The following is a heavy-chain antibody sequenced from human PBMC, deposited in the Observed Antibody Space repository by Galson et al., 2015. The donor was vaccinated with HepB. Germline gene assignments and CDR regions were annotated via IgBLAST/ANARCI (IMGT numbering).Heavy chain of an antibody. D-gene: IGHD2/OR15-2a*01. Sequence: SVKVSCKASGYTFTNYPFHWVRQAPGQGPEWMGKIYAGGDTIRYAQKFQGRVTLSMDSSTSTMYMEVSSLRSDDTAVYYCARETRDTYNFDNWGQGTLFTVSS. V-gene: IGHV1-46*01. CDR3: ARETRDTYNFDN. CDR2: IYAGGDTI. CDR1: GYTFTNYP. J-gene: IGHJ4*02.